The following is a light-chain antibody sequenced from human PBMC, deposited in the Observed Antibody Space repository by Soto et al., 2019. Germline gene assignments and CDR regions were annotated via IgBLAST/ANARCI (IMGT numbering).Light chain of an antibody. CDR1: QSVSSNY. J-gene: IGKJ2*01. V-gene: IGKV3-20*01. CDR2: GAS. CDR3: QQYGSAPYT. Sequence: ENVLTQSPGTLSLSPGERVTLSCRASQSVSSNYLAWYQQKPGQAPRLLIYGASVRATGIPDRFSGSGSGTDFTHTISRLEPEDFAVYYCQQYGSAPYTFGRGTKLEIK.